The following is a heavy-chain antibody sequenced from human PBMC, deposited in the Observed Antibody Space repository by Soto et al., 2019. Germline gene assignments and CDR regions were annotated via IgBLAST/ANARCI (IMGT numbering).Heavy chain of an antibody. CDR3: ARSDYRSSSVEGFDI. CDR1: GGSISSGDYY. Sequence: QVQLQESGPGLVKPSQTLSLTCTVSGGSISSGDYYWSWIRQHPGKGLEWIGYIYYSGSTYYNPSLQSRVTISLDTSKNQFALKLSSVTAADTAVYYCARSDYRSSSVEGFDIWGQGTMVTVSS. J-gene: IGHJ3*02. CDR2: IYYSGST. V-gene: IGHV4-31*03. D-gene: IGHD6-6*01.